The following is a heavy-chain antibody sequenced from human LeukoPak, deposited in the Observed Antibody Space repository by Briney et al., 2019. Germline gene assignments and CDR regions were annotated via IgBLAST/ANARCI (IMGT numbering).Heavy chain of an antibody. Sequence: KTSETLSLTCTVSGGSISSYCWSWIRQPPGKGLEWIGEINHSGSTNYNPSLKSRVTISVDTSKNQFSLKLSSVTAADTAVYYCARAPLVDTAMVAYYFDYWGQGTLVTVSS. V-gene: IGHV4-34*01. CDR3: ARAPLVDTAMVAYYFDY. CDR1: GGSISSYC. CDR2: INHSGST. D-gene: IGHD5-18*01. J-gene: IGHJ4*02.